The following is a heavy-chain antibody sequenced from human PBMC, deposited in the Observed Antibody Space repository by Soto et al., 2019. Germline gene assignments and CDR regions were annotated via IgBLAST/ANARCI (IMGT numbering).Heavy chain of an antibody. Sequence: ASVNVSCKASGYTFTGYYMHWVRQAPGQGLEWMGWINPNSGGTNYAQKFQGWVTMTRDTSISTAYMELSRLRSDDTAVYYCARERIEGSGFDYWGQGTLVTVSS. V-gene: IGHV1-2*04. CDR1: GYTFTGYY. CDR2: INPNSGGT. D-gene: IGHD6-19*01. CDR3: ARERIEGSGFDY. J-gene: IGHJ4*02.